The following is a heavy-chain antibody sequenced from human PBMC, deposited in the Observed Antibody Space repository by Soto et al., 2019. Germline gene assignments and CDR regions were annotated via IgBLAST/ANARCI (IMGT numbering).Heavy chain of an antibody. D-gene: IGHD2-15*01. Sequence: QVQLQESGPGLVKPSETLSLTCSVSGGSISSDYWSWIRQPPGKGLEWIGYIYYTGSTNYNPSLKSRVTISVDTAKDQFSLNLRSVTAAEKAVYYCARALRGGGVGAAREMDVWGQGTTVTVSS. V-gene: IGHV4-59*01. CDR2: IYYTGST. CDR1: GGSISSDY. J-gene: IGHJ6*02. CDR3: ARALRGGGVGAAREMDV.